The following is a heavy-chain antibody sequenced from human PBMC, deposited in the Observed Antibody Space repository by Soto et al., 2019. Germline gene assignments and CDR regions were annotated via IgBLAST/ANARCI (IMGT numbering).Heavy chain of an antibody. CDR1: GFTFSSYS. Sequence: GGSLRLSCAASGFTFSSYSMNWVRQAPGKGLEWVSYISSSSSTIYYADSVKGRFTISRDNAKNSLYLQMNSLRDEDTAVYYCARECIYYDSSGYPTPFDYWGQGTLVTVSS. D-gene: IGHD3-22*01. CDR2: ISSSSSTI. CDR3: ARECIYYDSSGYPTPFDY. J-gene: IGHJ4*02. V-gene: IGHV3-48*02.